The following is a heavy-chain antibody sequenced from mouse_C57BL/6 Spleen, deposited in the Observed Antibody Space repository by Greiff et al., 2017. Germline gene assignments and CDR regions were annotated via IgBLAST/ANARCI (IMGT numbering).Heavy chain of an antibody. CDR2: IYPGDGDT. V-gene: IGHV1-80*01. CDR1: GYAFSSYW. Sequence: QVQLQQSGAELVKPGASVKISCKASGYAFSSYWMNWVKQRPGKGLEWIGKIYPGDGDTNYNGKFKGKATLTADKSSSTAYMQLSSLTSEDSAVYFCARGDYYDYTWFAYWGQGTLVTVSA. CDR3: ARGDYYDYTWFAY. J-gene: IGHJ3*01. D-gene: IGHD2-4*01.